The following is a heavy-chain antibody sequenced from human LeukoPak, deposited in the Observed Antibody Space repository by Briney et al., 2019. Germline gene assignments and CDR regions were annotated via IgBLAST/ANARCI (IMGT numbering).Heavy chain of an antibody. J-gene: IGHJ3*02. D-gene: IGHD3-22*01. CDR1: VYTFNVYY. Sequence: ASVTVSFTSSVYTFNVYYMHWVGQAPGQGLEGMGWINPNSGGTNYAQNFQGSVTMTSDTSISTAYMELSSLKSDDTAVYYCARATHYYESSGYSDAFDIWGQGTVVTVSS. V-gene: IGHV1-2*02. CDR2: INPNSGGT. CDR3: ARATHYYESSGYSDAFDI.